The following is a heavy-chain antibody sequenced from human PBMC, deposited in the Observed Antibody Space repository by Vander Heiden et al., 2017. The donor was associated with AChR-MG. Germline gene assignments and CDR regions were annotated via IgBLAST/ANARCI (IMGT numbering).Heavy chain of an antibody. Sequence: EVQPVQSGAEVKKPGESLKISCKGSGYSFTSYWVGWVRQMPGKGLEWMGIIYPGDSDTRYSPSFQGQVTISADKSISTAYLQWSSLKASDTAMYYCASGSSSWSGHYYYGMDVWGQGTTVTVSS. CDR3: ASGSSSWSGHYYYGMDV. CDR1: GYSFTSYW. CDR2: IYPGDSDT. V-gene: IGHV5-51*03. J-gene: IGHJ6*02. D-gene: IGHD6-13*01.